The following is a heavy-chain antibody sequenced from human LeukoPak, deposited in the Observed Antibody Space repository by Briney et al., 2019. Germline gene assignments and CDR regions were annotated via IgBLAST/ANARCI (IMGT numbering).Heavy chain of an antibody. CDR3: AGMRITTPTVRTLDY. Sequence: SETLSLTCTVSGGSMSTYYWTWIRQPPGKGLQWIGFIYYTGSTNYNPSLKSRVTISVDTSKNQFSLKLSSVTAADTAVYYCAGMRITTPTVRTLDYWGQGTLVTVSS. CDR2: IYYTGST. CDR1: GGSMSTYY. D-gene: IGHD1-14*01. J-gene: IGHJ4*02. V-gene: IGHV4-59*01.